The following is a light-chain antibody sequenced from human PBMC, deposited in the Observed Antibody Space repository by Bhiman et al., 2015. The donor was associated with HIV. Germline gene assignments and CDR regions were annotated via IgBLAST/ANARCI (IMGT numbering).Light chain of an antibody. CDR2: DVG. CDR3: SSYTSSSMSRFV. CDR1: SSDVGTYNY. J-gene: IGLJ2*01. V-gene: IGLV2-14*03. Sequence: QSALTQPASVSGSPGQSLTISCSGTSSDVGTYNYVSWYQQHPGKAPKLMIYDVGNRPSGVSNRFSGSKSGNTASLTISGLQAEDEADYHCSSYTSSSMSRFVFGGGTKLTVL.